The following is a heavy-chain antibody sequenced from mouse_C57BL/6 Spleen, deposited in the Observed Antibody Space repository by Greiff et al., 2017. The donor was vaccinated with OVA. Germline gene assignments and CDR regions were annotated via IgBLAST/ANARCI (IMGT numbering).Heavy chain of an antibody. CDR3: ARRGPTTVGAMDY. CDR1: GYTFTSYW. D-gene: IGHD1-1*01. V-gene: IGHV1-50*01. J-gene: IGHJ4*01. CDR2: IDPSDSYT. Sequence: QVQLQPPGAELVKPGASVKLSCKASGYTFTSYWMQWVKQRPGQGLEWIGEIDPSDSYTNYNQKFKGKATLTVDTSSSTAYMQLSSLTSEDSAVYYCARRGPTTVGAMDYWGQGTSVTVSS.